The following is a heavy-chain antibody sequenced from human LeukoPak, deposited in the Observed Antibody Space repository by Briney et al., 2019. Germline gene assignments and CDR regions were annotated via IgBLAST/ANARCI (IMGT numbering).Heavy chain of an antibody. CDR1: GYTFTGYY. CDR2: INPNSGGT. V-gene: IGHV1-2*02. Sequence: ASVKVSCKASGYTFTGYYMHWVRQAPGQRLEGMGWINPNSGGTNYAQKFQGRVTMTRDTSISTAYMELSRLRSDDTAVYYCARDRNPPHIVVVTAIDYWGQGTLVTVSS. D-gene: IGHD2-21*02. CDR3: ARDRNPPHIVVVTAIDY. J-gene: IGHJ4*02.